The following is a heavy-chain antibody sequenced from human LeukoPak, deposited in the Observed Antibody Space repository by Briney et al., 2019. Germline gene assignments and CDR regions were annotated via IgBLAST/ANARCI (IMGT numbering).Heavy chain of an antibody. CDR2: IHYSGST. D-gene: IGHD1-26*01. J-gene: IGHJ5*02. Sequence: SEILSLICVVSGGSIRTSSYYWGWIRQTPGKELEWIGSIHYSGSTYYNPSLKSRVTISVESTQFSLNLMSVTPADTSTYYCARDDAASYYSWFGTWGQGILVTVSS. V-gene: IGHV4-39*07. CDR1: GGSIRTSSYY. CDR3: ARDDAASYYSWFGT.